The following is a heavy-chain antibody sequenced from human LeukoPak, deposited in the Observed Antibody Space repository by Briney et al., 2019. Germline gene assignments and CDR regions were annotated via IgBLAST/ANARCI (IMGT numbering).Heavy chain of an antibody. D-gene: IGHD2-21*01. CDR3: AKHDGDYVNWFDP. V-gene: IGHV3-23*01. CDR2: ISGSGGRT. Sequence: GGSLRLSCAASGFTFSSYRMNWVRQAPEKGLEWVSGISGSGGRTHYADSVRGRFTISRGNSKNTLYLQMNSLRADDTAVYYCAKHDGDYVNWFDPWGQGTLVTVSS. CDR1: GFTFSSYR. J-gene: IGHJ5*02.